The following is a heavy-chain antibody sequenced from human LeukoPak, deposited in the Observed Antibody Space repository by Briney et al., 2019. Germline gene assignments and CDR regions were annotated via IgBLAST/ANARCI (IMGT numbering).Heavy chain of an antibody. Sequence: GGSLRLSCVGYGFTFGSYSMTWIRQAPGKGLEGVANIKPDGSEIHYVGSVEGRFTISRDNAKNSVYLQTNSLSAEDTALYYCARAVLPDNSVYRPFDYWGQGTLVTVSS. V-gene: IGHV3-7*01. D-gene: IGHD5/OR15-5a*01. CDR2: IKPDGSEI. J-gene: IGHJ4*02. CDR1: GFTFGSYS. CDR3: ARAVLPDNSVYRPFDY.